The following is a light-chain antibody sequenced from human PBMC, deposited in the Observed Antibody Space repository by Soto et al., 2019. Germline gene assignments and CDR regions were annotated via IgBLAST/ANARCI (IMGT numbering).Light chain of an antibody. CDR2: AAS. Sequence: DIQMTQSPSSLSASVGDRVTITCRASQSISSYLNWYQQKPGKAPKLLIYAASSLQSGVPSRFSGSGSGTDFTLTISSLQPEDFATYYCQQSYSTPPLTFGQGTKE. CDR3: QQSYSTPPLT. J-gene: IGKJ1*01. V-gene: IGKV1-39*01. CDR1: QSISSY.